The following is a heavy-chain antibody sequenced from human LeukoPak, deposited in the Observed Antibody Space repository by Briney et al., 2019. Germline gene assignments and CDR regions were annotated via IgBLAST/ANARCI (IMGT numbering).Heavy chain of an antibody. CDR2: INAGNGNT. CDR3: ARVVVGAHDFDY. V-gene: IGHV1-3*01. Sequence: EASVKVSCKASGGTFSSYAISWVRQAPGQGLEWMGWINAGNGNTKYSQKFQGRVTITRDTSASTAYMELSSLRSEDTAVYYCARVVVGAHDFDYWGQGTLVTVSS. J-gene: IGHJ4*02. CDR1: GGTFSSYA. D-gene: IGHD1-26*01.